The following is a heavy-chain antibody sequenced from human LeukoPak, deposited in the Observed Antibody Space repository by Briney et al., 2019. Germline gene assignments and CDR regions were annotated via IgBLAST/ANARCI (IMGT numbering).Heavy chain of an antibody. D-gene: IGHD1-26*01. CDR3: ARGSSGSYYENDY. CDR1: GFTFDDYG. V-gene: IGHV3-20*04. J-gene: IGHJ4*02. Sequence: GGSLRLSCAASGFTFDDYGMSWGRQAPGKGVEWVSGINWNGGSTVYADSVKGRFTISRDNAKNSLYLQMNSLRAEDTALYYCARGSSGSYYENDYWGQGTLVTVSS. CDR2: INWNGGST.